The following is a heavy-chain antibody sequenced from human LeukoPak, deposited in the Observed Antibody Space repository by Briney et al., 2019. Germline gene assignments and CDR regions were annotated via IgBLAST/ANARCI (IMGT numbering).Heavy chain of an antibody. CDR3: ARDRIAARHNWFDP. CDR2: INHSGST. Sequence: SSETLSLTCAVYGGSFSGYYWSWIRQPPGKGLEWIGEINHSGSTNHNPSLKSRVTISVDTSKNQFSLKLSSVTAADTAVYYCARDRIAARHNWFDPWGQGTLVTVSS. V-gene: IGHV4-34*01. D-gene: IGHD6-6*01. CDR1: GGSFSGYY. J-gene: IGHJ5*02.